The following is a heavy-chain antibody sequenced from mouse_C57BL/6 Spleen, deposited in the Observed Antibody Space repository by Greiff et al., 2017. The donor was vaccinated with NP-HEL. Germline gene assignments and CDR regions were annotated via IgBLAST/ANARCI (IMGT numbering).Heavy chain of an antibody. CDR1: GFTFSSYA. CDR3: ARDGICYGNYRFAY. J-gene: IGHJ3*01. V-gene: IGHV5-4*01. Sequence: DVKLVESGGGLVKPGGSLKLSCAASGFTFSSYAMSWVRQTPEKRLEWVATISDGGSYTYYPDNVKGRFTISRDNAKNNLYLQMSHLKSEDTAMYYCARDGICYGNYRFAYWGQGTLVTVSA. CDR2: ISDGGSYT. D-gene: IGHD2-1*01.